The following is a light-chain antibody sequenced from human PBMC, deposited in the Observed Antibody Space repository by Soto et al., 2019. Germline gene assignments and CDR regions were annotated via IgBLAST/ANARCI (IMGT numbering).Light chain of an antibody. CDR2: DAS. V-gene: IGKV3-11*01. CDR1: QSVSTY. J-gene: IGKJ4*01. CDR3: QQRSNWPST. Sequence: EIVLTQSLVTLSLSPGERATLSCRASQSVSTYLAWYQQKPGRAPRLLIYDASSRATGIPARFSGSGSGTDFTLTISSLEPEDFAVYYCQQRSNWPSTFGGGTKVEIK.